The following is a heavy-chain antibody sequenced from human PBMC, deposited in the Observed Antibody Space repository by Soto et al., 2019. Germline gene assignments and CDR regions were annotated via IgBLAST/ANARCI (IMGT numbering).Heavy chain of an antibody. CDR1: GGSISSYY. D-gene: IGHD1-1*01. CDR2: IYYSGST. V-gene: IGHV4-59*08. Sequence: SETLSLTCTVSGGSISSYYWSWIRQPPGKGLEWIGYIYYSGSTNYNPSLKSRVTISVDTSKNQFSLKLSSVTAADTAVYYCGRLSNWNCDLDYWGQGTLVNVS. CDR3: GRLSNWNCDLDY. J-gene: IGHJ4*02.